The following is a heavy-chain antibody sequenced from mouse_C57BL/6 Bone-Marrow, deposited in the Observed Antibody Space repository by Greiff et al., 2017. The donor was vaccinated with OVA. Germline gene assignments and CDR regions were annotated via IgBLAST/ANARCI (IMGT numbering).Heavy chain of an antibody. V-gene: IGHV6-6*01. CDR2: IRNKANNHAT. J-gene: IGHJ1*03. Sequence: ESGGGLVQPGGSMKLSCAASGFTFSDAWMDWVRQSPEKGLEWVAEIRNKANNHATYYAESVKGRFTISRDDSKSSVYLQMNSLRAEDTGIYYCTRYYSNYVDWYFDVWGTGTTVTVSS. CDR1: GFTFSDAW. CDR3: TRYYSNYVDWYFDV. D-gene: IGHD2-5*01.